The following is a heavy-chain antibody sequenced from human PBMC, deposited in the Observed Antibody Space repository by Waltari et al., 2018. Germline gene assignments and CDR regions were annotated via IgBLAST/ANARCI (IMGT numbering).Heavy chain of an antibody. V-gene: IGHV4-34*01. CDR1: GGSFSGYY. CDR2: INHSGGT. Sequence: QVQLQQWGAGLLKPSETLSLTCAVYGGSFSGYYWSWIRQPPGKGLEWIGEINHSGGTNYNPSLKSRVTRSVDTSKNQFSLKLSSVTAADTAVYYCARGTGYYGPTDYFDYWGQGTLVTVSS. J-gene: IGHJ4*02. D-gene: IGHD3-10*01. CDR3: ARGTGYYGPTDYFDY.